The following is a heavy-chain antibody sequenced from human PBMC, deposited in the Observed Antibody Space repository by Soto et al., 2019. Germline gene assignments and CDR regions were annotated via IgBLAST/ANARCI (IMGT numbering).Heavy chain of an antibody. CDR1: GGSISTYY. V-gene: IGHV4-59*01. CDR3: ARGARSGWYFDY. Sequence: SETLSLTCTVSGGSISTYYWSWIRQPPGKGLEWIGYIYYSGSTNYNPSLKSRVTMSLDTSKNQFSLKLSSVTAADTAVYYCARGARSGWYFDYWGQGTLVNVSS. D-gene: IGHD6-19*01. J-gene: IGHJ4*02. CDR2: IYYSGST.